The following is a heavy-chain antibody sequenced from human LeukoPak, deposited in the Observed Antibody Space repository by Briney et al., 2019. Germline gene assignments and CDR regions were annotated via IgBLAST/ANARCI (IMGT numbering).Heavy chain of an antibody. D-gene: IGHD2-21*02. J-gene: IGHJ3*02. Sequence: SQTLSLTCTVSGGSISSGSYYWSWIRQPAGKGLEWIGRIYTSGSTNYNPSLKGRVTISVDTSKNQFSLKLSSVTAADTAVYYCARYCGGDCYPDDAFDIWGQGTMVTVSS. CDR2: IYTSGST. CDR3: ARYCGGDCYPDDAFDI. V-gene: IGHV4-61*02. CDR1: GGSISSGSYY.